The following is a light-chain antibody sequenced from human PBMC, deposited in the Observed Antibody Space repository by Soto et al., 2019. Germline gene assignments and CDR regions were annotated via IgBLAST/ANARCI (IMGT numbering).Light chain of an antibody. J-gene: IGKJ2*01. CDR1: QNINSN. V-gene: IGKV3-15*01. CDR3: QQYNNWPLS. CDR2: GAS. Sequence: EIVMTQSPATLSVSPGERATLSCRASQNINSNLAWYEQKPGQAPRLLIYGASNRATGIPAKFTGGGSGTEFTLTIDSLQSEDFAVYYCQQYNNWPLSFGQGTKLEI.